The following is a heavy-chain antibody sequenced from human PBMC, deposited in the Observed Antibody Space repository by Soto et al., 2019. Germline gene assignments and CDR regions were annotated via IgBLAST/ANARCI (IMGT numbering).Heavy chain of an antibody. CDR1: GFTVSSKY. Sequence: PGGSLRLSCAASGFTVSSKYMSWVRQAPGKGLEWVSLIQSGGPTYYADSVKGRFTISRDNSKNTLYLQMNSLRAEDTAVYYCVPLCRYCSTTTPSWGQGTLVTVSS. D-gene: IGHD2-2*01. CDR3: VPLCRYCSTTTPS. J-gene: IGHJ4*02. CDR2: IQSGGPT. V-gene: IGHV3-53*01.